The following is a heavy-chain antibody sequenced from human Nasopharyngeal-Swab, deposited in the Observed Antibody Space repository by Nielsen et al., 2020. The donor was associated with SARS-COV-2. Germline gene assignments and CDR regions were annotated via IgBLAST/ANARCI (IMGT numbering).Heavy chain of an antibody. J-gene: IGHJ4*02. D-gene: IGHD5-12*01. CDR2: IRTSVEGGM. CDR1: GFSFDNFP. V-gene: IGHV3-48*04. Sequence: GESLKISCEASGFSFDNFPMNWVRQAPGRGLEWISNIRTSVEGGMFYADSVKGRFTISRDDAKSSLFLQMNSLRVEDTAVYYCTTDSSGYGNYWGQGTLVTVSS. CDR3: TTDSSGYGNY.